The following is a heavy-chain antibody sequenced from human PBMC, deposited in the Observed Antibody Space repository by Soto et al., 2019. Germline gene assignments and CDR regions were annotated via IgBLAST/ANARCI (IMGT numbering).Heavy chain of an antibody. CDR1: GFTFSSYA. CDR3: AKGRTYYYGSGSYTPAY. D-gene: IGHD3-10*01. J-gene: IGHJ4*02. CDR2: ISGSGGST. Sequence: GGSLRLSCAASGFTFSSYAMSWVRQAPGKGLEWVSAISGSGGSTYYADSVKGRFTISRDNSKNTLYLQMNSLRAEDTAVYYCAKGRTYYYGSGSYTPAYWGQGTLVTVSS. V-gene: IGHV3-23*01.